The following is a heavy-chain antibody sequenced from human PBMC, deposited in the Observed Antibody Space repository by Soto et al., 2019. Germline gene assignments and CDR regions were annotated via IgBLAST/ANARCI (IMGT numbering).Heavy chain of an antibody. Sequence: PSETLSLTCTVSGGSISSYYWSWIRQPPGKGLEWIGYIYYSGSTNYNPSLKSRVTISVDTSKNQFSLKLSSVTAADTAVYYCAREPIYYGSGSYVSGYMDVWGKGTTVTVSS. CDR2: IYYSGST. D-gene: IGHD3-10*01. CDR3: AREPIYYGSGSYVSGYMDV. J-gene: IGHJ6*03. CDR1: GGSISSYY. V-gene: IGHV4-59*01.